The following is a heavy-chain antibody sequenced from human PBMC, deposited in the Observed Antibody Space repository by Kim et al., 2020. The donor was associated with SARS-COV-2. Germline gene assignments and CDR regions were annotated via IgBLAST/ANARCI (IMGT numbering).Heavy chain of an antibody. CDR3: ANLPTIYYYGMDV. D-gene: IGHD5-12*01. Sequence: ADSVKGRFTIAREHSKNTRYRQMNSLRAEDTAVYYCANLPTIYYYGMDVWGQGTTVTVSS. V-gene: IGHV3-23*01. J-gene: IGHJ6*02.